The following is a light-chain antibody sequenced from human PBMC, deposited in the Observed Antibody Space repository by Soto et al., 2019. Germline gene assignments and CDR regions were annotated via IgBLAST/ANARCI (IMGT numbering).Light chain of an antibody. CDR2: RAS. CDR1: QSLVHSDGNTY. Sequence: DVVMTQSPLSLPVTFGQPASISCRSSQSLVHSDGNTYLNWFQQRPGQSPRRLIYRASDRDSGVPDRFSGSGSATDFTLKISRVEAEDVAIYFYMQATHWPYTFGQGTKLDIK. V-gene: IGKV2-30*02. J-gene: IGKJ2*01. CDR3: MQATHWPYT.